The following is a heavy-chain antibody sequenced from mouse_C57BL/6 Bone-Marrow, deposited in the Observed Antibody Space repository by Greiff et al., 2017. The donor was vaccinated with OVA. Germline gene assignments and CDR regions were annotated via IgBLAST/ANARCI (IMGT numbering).Heavy chain of an antibody. J-gene: IGHJ2*01. CDR2: IYPGDGDT. CDR1: GYAFSSYW. CDR3: ARGSYYSNYDFYYFDY. Sequence: VKVVESGAELVKPGASVKISCKASGYAFSSYWMNWVKQRPGKGLEWIGQIYPGDGDTNYNGKFKGKATLTADKSSSTAYMQLSSLTSEDSAVYFCARGSYYSNYDFYYFDYWGQGTTLTVSS. V-gene: IGHV1-80*01. D-gene: IGHD2-5*01.